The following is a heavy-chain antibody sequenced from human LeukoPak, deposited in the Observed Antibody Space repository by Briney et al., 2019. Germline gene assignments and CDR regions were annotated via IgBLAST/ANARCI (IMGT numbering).Heavy chain of an antibody. V-gene: IGHV1-58*02. CDR1: RFRFTSST. J-gene: IGHJ4*02. CDR2: IVVGSGYT. CDR3: AGTPWFGELTLDY. D-gene: IGHD3-10*01. Sequence: ATVSCKASRFRFTSSTIQRVRQARAQPLDGRGWIVVGSGYTNYAQKFQERVIITRDMSTTTVFIELSSLRSEDTAVYYCAGTPWFGELTLDYWGEGTLVSVSS.